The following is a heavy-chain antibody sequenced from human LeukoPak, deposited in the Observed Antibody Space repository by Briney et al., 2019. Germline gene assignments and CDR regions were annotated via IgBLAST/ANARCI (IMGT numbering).Heavy chain of an antibody. J-gene: IGHJ4*02. Sequence: SETLSLTCTVSGGSISSSSYYWGWIRQPPGKGLEWIGEIYHSGTTNYNPSLKSRVTISVDKSKNQFSLKLSSVTAADTAVYYCARGLDYWGQGTLVTVSS. V-gene: IGHV4-39*07. CDR2: IYHSGTT. CDR3: ARGLDY. CDR1: GGSISSSSYY.